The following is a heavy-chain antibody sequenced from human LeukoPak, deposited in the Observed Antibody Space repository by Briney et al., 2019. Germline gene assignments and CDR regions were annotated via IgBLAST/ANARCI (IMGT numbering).Heavy chain of an antibody. V-gene: IGHV3-30*18. CDR2: ISYDGSNK. Sequence: GGSLRLSCAASGFTFSSYGMHWVRQAPGKGLEWVAVISYDGSNKYYADSVKGRFTISRDNSKNTLYLQMNSLRPEDTAVYYCAKSYGAYEPGGPYYYGMDVWGQGTTVTVSS. CDR1: GFTFSSYG. CDR3: AKSYGAYEPGGPYYYGMDV. J-gene: IGHJ6*02. D-gene: IGHD4-17*01.